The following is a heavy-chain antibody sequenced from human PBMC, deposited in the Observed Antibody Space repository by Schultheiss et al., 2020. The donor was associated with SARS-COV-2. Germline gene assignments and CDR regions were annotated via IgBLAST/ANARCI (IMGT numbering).Heavy chain of an antibody. V-gene: IGHV4-59*08. Sequence: SETLSLTCTVSGGSISSYYWGWIRQPPGKGLEWIGSIYYSGSTNYNPSLKSRVTISVDTSKNQFSLKLSSVTAADTAVYYCARVDVGQWLVHFDLWGRGTLVTISS. CDR1: GGSISSYY. CDR3: ARVDVGQWLVHFDL. CDR2: IYYSGST. D-gene: IGHD6-19*01. J-gene: IGHJ2*01.